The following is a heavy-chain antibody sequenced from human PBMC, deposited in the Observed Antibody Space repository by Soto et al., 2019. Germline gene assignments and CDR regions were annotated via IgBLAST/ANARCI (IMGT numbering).Heavy chain of an antibody. J-gene: IGHJ4*02. V-gene: IGHV3-23*01. CDR2: IDYTGGTT. D-gene: IGHD6-19*01. CDR3: AKDATRTDGWYYFDY. CDR1: GFTFSILA. Sequence: GGSLRLSCAASGFTFSILAMGWVRQAPGKGLEWVSVIDYTGGTTYYTDSVKGRFTISRNNSKKMLYLQMNSLRAEDAAVYYCAKDATRTDGWYYFDYWGQGALVTVSS.